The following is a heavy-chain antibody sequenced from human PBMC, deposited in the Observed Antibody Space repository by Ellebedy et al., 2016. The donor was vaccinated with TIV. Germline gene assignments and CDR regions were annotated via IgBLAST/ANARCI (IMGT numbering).Heavy chain of an antibody. CDR3: VVGLFHP. CDR1: GYTFTAYD. Sequence: AASVKVSCKASGYTFTAYDSNWVRQATGQGLEYLGWMKPGSGNTGYAQKFEGRVTMTRNTSTSTAYMELSSLRSDDTAVYYCVVGLFHPWGQGTLVSVSS. CDR2: MKPGSGNT. V-gene: IGHV1-8*01. J-gene: IGHJ5*02. D-gene: IGHD3/OR15-3a*01.